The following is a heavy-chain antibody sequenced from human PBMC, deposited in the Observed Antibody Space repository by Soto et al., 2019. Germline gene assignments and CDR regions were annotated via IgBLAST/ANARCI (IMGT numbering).Heavy chain of an antibody. CDR3: ARDRNVVTMVRGVDSDE. D-gene: IGHD3-10*01. CDR2: ISYDGSNK. J-gene: IGHJ4*02. V-gene: IGHV3-30-3*01. Sequence: GGSLRLSCAASGFTFSSYAMHWVRQAPGKGLEWVAVISYDGSNKYYADSVKGRFTISRDNSKNTLYLQMNSLRAEDTAVYYCARDRNVVTMVRGVDSDEWGQGSLVTVSS. CDR1: GFTFSSYA.